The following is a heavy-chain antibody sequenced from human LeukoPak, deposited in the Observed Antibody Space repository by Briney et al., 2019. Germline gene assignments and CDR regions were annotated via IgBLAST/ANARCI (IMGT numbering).Heavy chain of an antibody. D-gene: IGHD3-22*01. CDR1: GSTVSSSY. CDR3: ASRTYHYYDSSGRDY. V-gene: IGHV4-4*02. CDR2: IYHSGST. J-gene: IGHJ4*02. Sequence: GSLRLSCAASGSTVSSSYMSWVRQPPGKGLEWIGEIYHSGSTNYNPSLKSRVTISVDKSKNQFSLKLSSVTAADTAVYYCASRTYHYYDSSGRDYWGQGTLVTVSS.